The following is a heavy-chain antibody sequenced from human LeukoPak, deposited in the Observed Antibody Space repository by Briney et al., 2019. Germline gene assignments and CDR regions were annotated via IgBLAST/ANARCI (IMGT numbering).Heavy chain of an antibody. D-gene: IGHD1-1*01. V-gene: IGHV1-18*01. CDR3: AREPGTRALGH. CDR1: GYTFTSYG. J-gene: IGHJ4*02. CDR2: ISAYNGNT. Sequence: GASVKVSCKASGYTFTSYGISWVRQAPGQGLEWMGWISAYNGNTNYAQKFQGRVTITTDESTSTAYMEPSSLRSEDTAVYYCAREPGTRALGHWGQGTLVTVSS.